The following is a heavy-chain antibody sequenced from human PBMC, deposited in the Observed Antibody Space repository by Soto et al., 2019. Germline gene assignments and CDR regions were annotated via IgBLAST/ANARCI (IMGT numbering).Heavy chain of an antibody. V-gene: IGHV1-3*01. CDR2: INAGNGNT. D-gene: IGHD3-9*01. CDR1: GYTFTSYA. Sequence: GASVKVSCKASGYTFTSYAMHWVRQAPGQRLEWMGWINAGNGNTKYSQKFQGRDTITRDTSASTAYMELSSLRSEDTAVYYRARVKIEGFDWLSWPGDDAFDIWGQGTMVTVSS. CDR3: ARVKIEGFDWLSWPGDDAFDI. J-gene: IGHJ3*02.